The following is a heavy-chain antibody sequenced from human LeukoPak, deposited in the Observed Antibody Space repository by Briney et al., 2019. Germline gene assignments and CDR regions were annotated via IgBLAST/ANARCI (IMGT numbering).Heavy chain of an antibody. J-gene: IGHJ5*01. D-gene: IGHD6-19*01. CDR1: GFIFSTNW. V-gene: IGHV3-7*01. Sequence: PGGSLRLSCAATGFIFSTNWMSWFRQAPGKELEWVAHIKPDGSETYYVDSVKGRFTISRDNAKNSLYLQMYSLRADDTAVYYCATAVSVAGDSWGQGTLVTVSS. CDR3: ATAVSVAGDS. CDR2: IKPDGSET.